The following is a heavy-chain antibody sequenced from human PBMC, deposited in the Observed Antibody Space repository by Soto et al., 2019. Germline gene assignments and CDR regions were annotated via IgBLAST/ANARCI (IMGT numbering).Heavy chain of an antibody. J-gene: IGHJ5*02. V-gene: IGHV3-11*06. Sequence: QVQLVESGGGLVKPGGSLRLSCAASGFTFSDYYMSWIRQAPGKGLEWVSYISSSSSYTNYADSVKGRFTISRDNAKNSLYLQMNSLRAEDTAVYYCARTQYSGSPNWFDPWGQGTLVTVSS. CDR3: ARTQYSGSPNWFDP. CDR2: ISSSSSYT. CDR1: GFTFSDYY. D-gene: IGHD1-26*01.